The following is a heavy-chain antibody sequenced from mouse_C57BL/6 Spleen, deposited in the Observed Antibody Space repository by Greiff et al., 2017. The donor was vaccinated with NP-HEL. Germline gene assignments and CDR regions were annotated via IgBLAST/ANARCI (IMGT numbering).Heavy chain of an antibody. CDR3: ARHGATTVVGNWYFDV. CDR2: ISNGGGST. CDR1: GFTFSDYY. D-gene: IGHD1-1*01. V-gene: IGHV5-12*01. J-gene: IGHJ1*03. Sequence: EVMLVESGGGLVQPGGSLKLSCAASGFTFSDYYMYWVRQTPEKRLEWVAYISNGGGSTYYPDTVKGRFTISRDNAKNTLYLQMSRLKSEDTAMYYCARHGATTVVGNWYFDVWGTGTTVTVSS.